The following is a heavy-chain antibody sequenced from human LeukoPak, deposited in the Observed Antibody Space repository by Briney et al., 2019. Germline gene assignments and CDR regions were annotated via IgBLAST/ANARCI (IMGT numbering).Heavy chain of an antibody. CDR3: ARALRYSSPFDY. CDR2: INSDGSST. CDR1: GFTFSSYW. V-gene: IGHV3-74*01. D-gene: IGHD6-13*01. Sequence: PGGSLRLSCAASGFTFSSYWMHWVRQAPGKGLVWVSRINSDGSSTSYADSVKGRFTTSRDNAKNTLYLQMNSLRAEDTAVYYCARALRYSSPFDYWGQGTLVTVSS. J-gene: IGHJ4*02.